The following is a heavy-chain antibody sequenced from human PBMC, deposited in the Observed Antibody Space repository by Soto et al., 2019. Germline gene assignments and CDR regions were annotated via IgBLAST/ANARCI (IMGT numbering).Heavy chain of an antibody. CDR3: ARTPEYYDSSGFGDY. Sequence: ASVKVSCKASGYTFTSYGISWVRQAPGQGLEWMGWISAYNGNTNYAQKLQGRVTMTTDTSTSTAYMELRSLRSDDTAVYYCARTPEYYDSSGFGDYWGQGTLVTVSS. CDR1: GYTFTSYG. D-gene: IGHD3-22*01. CDR2: ISAYNGNT. V-gene: IGHV1-18*01. J-gene: IGHJ4*02.